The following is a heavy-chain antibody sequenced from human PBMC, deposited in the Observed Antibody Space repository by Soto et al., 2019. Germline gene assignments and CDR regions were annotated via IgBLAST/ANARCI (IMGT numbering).Heavy chain of an antibody. J-gene: IGHJ5*02. Sequence: PGGSLRLSCAASGFTFSSYSMNWVRQAPGKGLEWVSSISSSSSYIYYADSVKGRFTISRDNAKNSLYLQMNSLRAEDTAVYYCARDLRIAARPNWFDPWGQGTLVTVSS. CDR1: GFTFSSYS. V-gene: IGHV3-21*01. CDR3: ARDLRIAARPNWFDP. D-gene: IGHD6-6*01. CDR2: ISSSSSYI.